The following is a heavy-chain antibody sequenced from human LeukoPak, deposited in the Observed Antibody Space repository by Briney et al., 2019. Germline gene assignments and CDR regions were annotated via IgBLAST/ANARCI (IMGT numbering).Heavy chain of an antibody. V-gene: IGHV4-38-2*01. D-gene: IGHD4-11*01. CDR1: GYSISSGYY. CDR2: FYHSGNS. CDR3: ARHDFYSNYPHNWFDP. Sequence: PSETLSLTRAVSGYSISSGYYWGWIRQPPGKGLEWIGSFYHSGNSYYNPSLKSRVSISVDTSKNQFSLNLSSVTAADTALYYCARHDFYSNYPHNWFDPWGQGTLVTVSS. J-gene: IGHJ5*02.